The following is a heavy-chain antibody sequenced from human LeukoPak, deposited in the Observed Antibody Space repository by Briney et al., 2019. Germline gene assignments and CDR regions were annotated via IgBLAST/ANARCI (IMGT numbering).Heavy chain of an antibody. Sequence: GGSLRLSCAASGFTFAGDAMTSVCQAPGKGLEWVSLISGSGGSTYYADVVKGRFTISRDNSKNALYLRMNSLRAEDTAVYYCAHWGSSGPFDYWGQGTLITVSS. J-gene: IGHJ4*02. D-gene: IGHD3-16*01. CDR1: GFTFAGDA. CDR2: ISGSGGST. CDR3: AHWGSSGPFDY. V-gene: IGHV3-23*01.